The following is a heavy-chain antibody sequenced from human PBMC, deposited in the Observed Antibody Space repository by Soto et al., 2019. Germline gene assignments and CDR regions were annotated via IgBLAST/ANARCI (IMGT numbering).Heavy chain of an antibody. V-gene: IGHV1-69*01. CDR1: GGTFSTYE. CDR3: ARGRATTYYFDY. Sequence: QLVQSGAEVKKPGSTVKVSCKASGGTFSTYEINWVRQTPGQGLEWVGSIIPIFDTTNYAQDFQGRVTITADESTSIAYMELSSPKSDDTAVYYCARGRATTYYFDYWGQGTLVTVSS. D-gene: IGHD5-12*01. J-gene: IGHJ4*02. CDR2: IIPIFDTT.